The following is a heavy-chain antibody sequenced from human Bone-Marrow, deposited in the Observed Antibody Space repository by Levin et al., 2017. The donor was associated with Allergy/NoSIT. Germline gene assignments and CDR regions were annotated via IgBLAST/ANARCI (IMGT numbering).Heavy chain of an antibody. V-gene: IGHV3-23*01. CDR1: GFTFSSYV. CDR2: FGVRGLGT. CDR3: ARVPDLRRTDFYYYGMDV. J-gene: IGHJ6*02. Sequence: GGSLRLSCAASGFTFSSYVMSWVRQAPGKGLEWVSAFGVRGLGTDYADSVKGRITVSRDNARNLVFLQLNRLRAEDTAVYYCARVPDLRRTDFYYYGMDVWGQGTTVTVS.